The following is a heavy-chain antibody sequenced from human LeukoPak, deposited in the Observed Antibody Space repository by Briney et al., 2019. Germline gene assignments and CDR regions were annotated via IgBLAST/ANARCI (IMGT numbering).Heavy chain of an antibody. CDR2: IYSGGST. CDR1: GFTVSSND. D-gene: IGHD3-16*01. J-gene: IGHJ5*02. V-gene: IGHV3-53*01. CDR3: AKDDGLIMFSS. Sequence: GGSLRLSCAASGFTVSSNDMSWVRQAPGKGLECISVIYSGGSTDYADSVKGRLTISRDNSKNTLYLQMNSLRAEDTAVYYCAKDDGLIMFSSWGQGTLVTVSS.